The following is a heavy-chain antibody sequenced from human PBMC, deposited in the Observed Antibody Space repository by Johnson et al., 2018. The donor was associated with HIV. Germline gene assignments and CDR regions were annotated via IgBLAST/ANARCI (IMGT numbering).Heavy chain of an antibody. Sequence: VPLVESGGGLVKPRGSLRLSCAASGFTFSDYYMSWVRPAPGKGLEWVSVIYSGGSTYYADSVKGRFTISGDNSKNTLSLQMDSLRVEDTAVYYCAKRLGFDNRGDQFDIWGQGAMVTVSS. V-gene: IGHV3-66*01. J-gene: IGHJ3*02. CDR2: IYSGGST. D-gene: IGHD3-22*01. CDR3: AKRLGFDNRGDQFDI. CDR1: GFTFSDYY.